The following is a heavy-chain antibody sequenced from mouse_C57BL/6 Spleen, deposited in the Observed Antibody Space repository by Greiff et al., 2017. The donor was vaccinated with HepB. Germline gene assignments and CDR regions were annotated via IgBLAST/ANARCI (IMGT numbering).Heavy chain of an antibody. J-gene: IGHJ4*01. CDR1: GYSITSGYY. CDR2: ISYDGSN. V-gene: IGHV3-6*01. CDR3: ARVYSSHYAMDY. D-gene: IGHD2-5*01. Sequence: EVQLVESGPGLVKPSQSLSLTCSVTGYSITSGYYWNWIRQFPGNKLEWMGYISYDGSNNYNPSLKNRISITRDTSKNQFFLKLNSVTTEDTATYYCARVYSSHYAMDYWGQGTSVTVSS.